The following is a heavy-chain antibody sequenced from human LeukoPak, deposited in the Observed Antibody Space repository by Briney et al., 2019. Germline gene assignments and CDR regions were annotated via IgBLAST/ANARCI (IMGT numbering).Heavy chain of an antibody. CDR1: GYSFTSYW. J-gene: IGHJ4*02. D-gene: IGHD5-24*01. CDR2: IYPGDSDT. V-gene: IGHV5-51*03. Sequence: GESLKISCKGSGYSFTSYWIGWVRQIPGKGLEWMGIIYPGDSDTRYSPSFQGQVTISADKSISTAYLQWSSLKASDTAMYYCARLGAGVEMATIGFDYWGQGTLVTVSS. CDR3: ARLGAGVEMATIGFDY.